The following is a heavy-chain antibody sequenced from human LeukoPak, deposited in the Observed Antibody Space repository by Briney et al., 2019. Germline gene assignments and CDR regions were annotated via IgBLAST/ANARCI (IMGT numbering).Heavy chain of an antibody. CDR1: GFTFSSYG. D-gene: IGHD4-17*01. V-gene: IGHV3-30*02. CDR3: ATIYGDYYYMDV. CDR2: IRYDGSNK. Sequence: GGSLRLSCAASGFTFSSYGMHWVRQAPGKGLEWVAFIRYDGSNKYYADSVKGRFTISRDNSKNTLYLQMNSLRAEDTAVYYCATIYGDYYYMDVWGKGTTVTISS. J-gene: IGHJ6*03.